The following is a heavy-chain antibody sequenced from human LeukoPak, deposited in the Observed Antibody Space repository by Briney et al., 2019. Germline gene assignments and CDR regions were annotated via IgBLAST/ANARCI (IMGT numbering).Heavy chain of an antibody. J-gene: IGHJ3*02. Sequence: KPSETLSLTCTVSGGSISSSSYYWGWIRQPPGKGLEWIGSIYYSGSTYYNPSLKSRVTISVDTSKNQFSLKLSSVTAADTAVYYCASSGYYPLLPAFDIWGQGTMVTVSS. D-gene: IGHD3-22*01. CDR3: ASSGYYPLLPAFDI. V-gene: IGHV4-39*07. CDR1: GGSISSSSYY. CDR2: IYYSGST.